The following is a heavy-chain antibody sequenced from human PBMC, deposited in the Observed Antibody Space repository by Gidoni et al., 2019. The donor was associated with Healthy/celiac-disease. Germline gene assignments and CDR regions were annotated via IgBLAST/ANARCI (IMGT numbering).Heavy chain of an antibody. Sequence: QVQLQQWGAGLLKLSETLSLTCAVYDGSFSDYCWSWIRQPPGKGLEWIGDISHSGSTDYNPSLKSRVTISVDTSKNQFSLKLSSVTAADTAVYYCARERGIVVVPAAPLTRQGPRPQPPPTTHYYYYGMDVWGQGTTVTVSS. D-gene: IGHD2-2*01. CDR2: ISHSGST. CDR3: ARERGIVVVPAAPLTRQGPRPQPPPTTHYYYYGMDV. CDR1: DGSFSDYC. V-gene: IGHV4-34*01. J-gene: IGHJ6*02.